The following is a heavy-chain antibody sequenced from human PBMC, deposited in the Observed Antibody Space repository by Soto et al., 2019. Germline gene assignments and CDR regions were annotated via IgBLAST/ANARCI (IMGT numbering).Heavy chain of an antibody. CDR3: ARDPRRHQYRQRVSDWFAL. Sequence: PGGSLRLSCSASGFTFSTYNMNWVRQAPGKGLEWVSSISSSGSYRYYGDSVKGRFAISRDNAKNSLYLQMNSLRADDTALYYCARDPRRHQYRQRVSDWFALSGKGTRVTVPS. CDR2: ISSSGSYR. V-gene: IGHV3-21*01. CDR1: GFTFSTYN. D-gene: IGHD5-18*01. J-gene: IGHJ5*02.